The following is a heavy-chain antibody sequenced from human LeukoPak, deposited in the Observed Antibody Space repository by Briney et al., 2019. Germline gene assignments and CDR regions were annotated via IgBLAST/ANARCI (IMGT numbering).Heavy chain of an antibody. CDR1: GGSISCYY. D-gene: IGHD2-15*01. CDR2: LHYSGTT. CDR3: ARYYCGGGSCLPNY. V-gene: IGHV4-59*01. Sequence: PSETLSLTCTVSGGSISCYYWTWIRQPPGEGLEWIGYLHYSGTTNYNPSLKSRVTMSVDTSKNQFSLNLRSVSAADTAVDYCARYYCGGGSCLPNYWGQGTLVTVSS. J-gene: IGHJ4*02.